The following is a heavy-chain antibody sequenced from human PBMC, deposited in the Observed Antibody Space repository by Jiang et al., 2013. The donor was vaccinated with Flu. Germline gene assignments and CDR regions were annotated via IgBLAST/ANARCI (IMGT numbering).Heavy chain of an antibody. V-gene: IGHV3-7*03. J-gene: IGHJ4*02. Sequence: PGGSLRLSCAASGFTFSSYWMSWVRQAPGKGLEWVANIKQDGSEKYYVGSVKGRFTISRDNAKNSLYLQMNSLRAEDTAVYYCARGGGAYYGSGSYYDYWGQGTLVTVSS. CDR2: IKQDGSEK. CDR3: ARGGGAYYGSGSYYDY. D-gene: IGHD3-10*01. CDR1: GFTFSSYW.